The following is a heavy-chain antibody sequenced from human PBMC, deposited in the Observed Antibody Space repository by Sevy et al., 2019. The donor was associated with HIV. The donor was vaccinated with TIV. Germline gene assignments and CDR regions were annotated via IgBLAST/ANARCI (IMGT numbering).Heavy chain of an antibody. Sequence: GPVKVSCKASGYTFTTYGVTWVRQAPGQGLQWMGWISTFNGDTNSAQKLQGRVTMTTDTSTSTAYMELRSLRSDDTAVYYCARAYCSGGRCYSLAYWGQGTLVTVSS. D-gene: IGHD2-15*01. CDR2: ISTFNGDT. CDR1: GYTFTTYG. V-gene: IGHV1-18*01. J-gene: IGHJ4*02. CDR3: ARAYCSGGRCYSLAY.